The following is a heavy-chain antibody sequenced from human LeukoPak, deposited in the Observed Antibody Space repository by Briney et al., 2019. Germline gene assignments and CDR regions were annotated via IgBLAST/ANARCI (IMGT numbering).Heavy chain of an antibody. V-gene: IGHV2-5*02. CDR1: GFSLSTSGVG. CDR3: VHRADTTTPWAFDI. J-gene: IGHJ3*02. Sequence: ESGPTLVKPTQTLTLTCTFSGFSLSTSGVGVGWIRRPPGKALAWLALIYWDDDNRYSPSLKSRLTITKDTSKKQVVLTMTNIDPVDTATYHCVHRADTTTPWAFDIWGQGTMVTVSS. CDR2: IYWDDDN. D-gene: IGHD5-18*01.